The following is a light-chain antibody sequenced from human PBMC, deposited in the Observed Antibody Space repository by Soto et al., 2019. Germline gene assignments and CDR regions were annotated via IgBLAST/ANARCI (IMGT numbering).Light chain of an antibody. J-gene: IGKJ5*01. CDR1: QSVSSNN. CDR3: QQSCGTPIT. CDR2: DAS. Sequence: EIVLTQSPGTLSLSPGERATLSCRASQSVSSNNLVWYQQKPGQAPRLLIYDASKRATGIPARFNGSGSGADFTLTISSLEPEDFAIYYCQQSCGTPITFGQGTRLAIK. V-gene: IGKV3D-20*02.